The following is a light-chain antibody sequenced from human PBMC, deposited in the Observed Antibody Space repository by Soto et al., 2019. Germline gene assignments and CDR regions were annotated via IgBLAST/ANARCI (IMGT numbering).Light chain of an antibody. Sequence: DIVMTQSPDTLAVSLGERATIYCKSSQSVLYSSADKKYLGWYEQKPGQPPTLLIYWASTRESGVPQRFSGSGSGTDFTTTTISLQAQDVSVYYCQQYYSTPQTFGQGTKVDIK. J-gene: IGKJ1*01. CDR2: WAS. V-gene: IGKV4-1*01. CDR1: QSVLYSSADKKY. CDR3: QQYYSTPQT.